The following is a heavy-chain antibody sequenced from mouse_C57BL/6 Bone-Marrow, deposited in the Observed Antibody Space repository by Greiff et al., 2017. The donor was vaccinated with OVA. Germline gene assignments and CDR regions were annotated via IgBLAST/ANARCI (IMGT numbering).Heavy chain of an antibody. D-gene: IGHD2-3*01. Sequence: VQLQQPGAELVKPGASVKLSCKASGYTFTSYWMQWVNQRPGQGLEWIGEIDPSDSSTNYNQKFKGKATLTVDTSSSTAYMQLSSLTSEDAAVYYGARVDGYAWYFDVWGTGTTVTVSS. CDR1: GYTFTSYW. J-gene: IGHJ1*03. CDR2: IDPSDSST. V-gene: IGHV1-50*01. CDR3: ARVDGYAWYFDV.